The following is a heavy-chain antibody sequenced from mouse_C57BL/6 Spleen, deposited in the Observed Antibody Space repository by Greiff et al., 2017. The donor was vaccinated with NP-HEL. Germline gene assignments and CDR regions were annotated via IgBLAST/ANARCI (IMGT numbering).Heavy chain of an antibody. CDR3: TREYDYYFDY. V-gene: IGHV5-9-1*02. CDR1: GFTFSSYA. D-gene: IGHD2-12*01. J-gene: IGHJ2*01. Sequence: EVKLMESGEGLVKPGGSLKLSCAASGFTFSSYALSWVRQTPEKRLEWVAYISSGGDYIYYADTVKGRFTISRDNARNTLYLQMSSLKSEDTAMYYCTREYDYYFDYWGQGTTLTVSS. CDR2: ISSGGDYI.